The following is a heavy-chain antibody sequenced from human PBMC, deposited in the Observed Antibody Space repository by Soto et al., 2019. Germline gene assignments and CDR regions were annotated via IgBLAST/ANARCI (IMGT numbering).Heavy chain of an antibody. Sequence: GGSLRLSCAASGFTFSNAWMSWVRQAPGKGLEWVGRIKSKTDGGTTDYAAPVKGRFTISRDDSKNTPYLQMNSLKTEDTAVYYCTTDSSLLDIVVVPAAISAARYYYYGMDVWGQGTTVTVSS. CDR2: IKSKTDGGTT. CDR3: TTDSSLLDIVVVPAAISAARYYYYGMDV. V-gene: IGHV3-15*01. CDR1: GFTFSNAW. D-gene: IGHD2-2*02. J-gene: IGHJ6*02.